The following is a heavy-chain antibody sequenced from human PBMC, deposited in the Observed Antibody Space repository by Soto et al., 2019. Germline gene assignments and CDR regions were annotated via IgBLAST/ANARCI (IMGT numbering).Heavy chain of an antibody. V-gene: IGHV4-61*01. CDR3: ARVRRDFDY. J-gene: IGHJ4*01. Sequence: SETLSLTCTVSGGSASSGSYYWSWIRQPPGKGLEWIGYIYYSGSTNYNPSLKSRVTISVDTSKNQFSLKLSSVTAADTAVCYCARVRRDFDYRGRGTLVTVSS. CDR2: IYYSGST. CDR1: GGSASSGSYY.